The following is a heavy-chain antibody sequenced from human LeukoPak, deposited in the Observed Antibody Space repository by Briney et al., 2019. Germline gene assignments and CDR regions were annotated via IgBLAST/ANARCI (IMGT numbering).Heavy chain of an antibody. Sequence: ASVKVSFTASGGTFSIYAISWVRPAPGQGLEWMGGIIPIFGTANYAQKFQGRVTITADESTSTAYMELSSLRSEDTAVYYCARVQGIPLIVGATLGDDAFDIWGQGTMVTVSS. CDR3: ARVQGIPLIVGATLGDDAFDI. CDR2: IIPIFGTA. D-gene: IGHD1-26*01. J-gene: IGHJ3*02. CDR1: GGTFSIYA. V-gene: IGHV1-69*13.